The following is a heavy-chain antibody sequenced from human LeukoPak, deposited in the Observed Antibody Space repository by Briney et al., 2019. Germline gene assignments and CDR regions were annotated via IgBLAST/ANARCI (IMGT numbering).Heavy chain of an antibody. CDR2: INPNSGGT. V-gene: IGHV1-2*06. J-gene: IGHJ4*02. Sequence: GASVKVSCKASGYSFTGYYMHWVRQAPGQGLEWMGRINPNSGGTNYAQKFQGRVTMIRDTSISTAYMELSRLRSDDTAVYYCARAAWLTQGDYGRERTVVSVSS. CDR1: GYSFTGYY. D-gene: IGHD6-19*01. CDR3: ARAAWLTQGDY.